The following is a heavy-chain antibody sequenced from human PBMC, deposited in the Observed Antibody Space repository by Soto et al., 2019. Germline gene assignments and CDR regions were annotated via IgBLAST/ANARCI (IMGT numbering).Heavy chain of an antibody. Sequence: GGSLRLSCAVSGSTFSNDWMHWVRQAPGKGLVWVSHINSDGSSTNYADFVKGRFTIARDNAKNTVYLQMNSLRAEDTAVYYCARDRSYGLDVWGQGTTVTVSS. J-gene: IGHJ6*02. CDR2: INSDGSST. V-gene: IGHV3-74*01. CDR3: ARDRSYGLDV. CDR1: GSTFSNDW.